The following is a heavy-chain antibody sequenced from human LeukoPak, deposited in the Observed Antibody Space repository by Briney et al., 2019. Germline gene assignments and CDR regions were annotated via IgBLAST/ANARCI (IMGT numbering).Heavy chain of an antibody. CDR1: GFTFSSYA. J-gene: IGHJ4*02. CDR3: AKSSNDYGDYLAFFDY. D-gene: IGHD4-17*01. Sequence: GGSLRLSCAASGFTFSSYAMHWVRQAPGKGLEWVAVISYDGSNKYYADSVKGRFTISRDNSKNTLYLQMNSLRAEDTAVYYCAKSSNDYGDYLAFFDYWGQGTLVTVSS. CDR2: ISYDGSNK. V-gene: IGHV3-30-3*02.